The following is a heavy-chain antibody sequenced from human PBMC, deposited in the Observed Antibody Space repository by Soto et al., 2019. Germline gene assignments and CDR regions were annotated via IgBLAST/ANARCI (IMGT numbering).Heavy chain of an antibody. CDR3: ARGCVVVVAAMASRHGMDV. CDR2: INPNSGGT. Sequence: ASVKVSCKASGYTFTGYYVHWVRQAPGQGLEWMGWINPNSGGTNYAQKFQGWVTMTRDTSISTAYMELSRLRSDDTAVYYCARGCVVVVAAMASRHGMDVWGQGTTVTVSS. D-gene: IGHD2-15*01. J-gene: IGHJ6*02. CDR1: GYTFTGYY. V-gene: IGHV1-2*04.